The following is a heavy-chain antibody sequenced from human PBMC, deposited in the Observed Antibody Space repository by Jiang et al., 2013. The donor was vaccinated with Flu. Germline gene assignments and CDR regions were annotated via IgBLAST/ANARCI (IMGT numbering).Heavy chain of an antibody. CDR3: AGVPHRGY. Sequence: ASGFTFSSYSMNWVRQAPGKGLEWVSSISSSSSYIYYADSVKGRFTISRDNAKNSLYLQMNSLRAEDTAVYYCAGVPHRGYWGQGTLVTVSS. CDR1: GFTFSSYS. J-gene: IGHJ4*02. CDR2: ISSSSSYI. V-gene: IGHV3-21*01. D-gene: IGHD3-10*01.